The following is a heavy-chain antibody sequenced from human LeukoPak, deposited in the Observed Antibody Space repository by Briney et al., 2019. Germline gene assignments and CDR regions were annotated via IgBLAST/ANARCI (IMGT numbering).Heavy chain of an antibody. CDR1: GFTFGDYA. CDR3: ARDGTAAGLYFDL. CDR2: IRQDGSEK. D-gene: IGHD6-13*01. J-gene: IGHJ4*01. V-gene: IGHV3-7*01. Sequence: GGTLRLSCTASGFTFGDYAMSWVRQAPGKGTEWVASIRQDGSEKTYADSLKCRFSISRYNTKNSFSLPLNGLRAEDTAVYYCARDGTAAGLYFDLWGQGTLVTVSS.